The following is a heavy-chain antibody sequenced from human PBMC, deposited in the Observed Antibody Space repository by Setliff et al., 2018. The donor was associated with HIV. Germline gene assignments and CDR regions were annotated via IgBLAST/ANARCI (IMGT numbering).Heavy chain of an antibody. Sequence: SETLSLTCTVSGGSISSYYWSWIRQPPGKGLEWIGYIYYSGSTNYNPSLKSRVTISVDTSKNQFSLKLNSVTAADTAVYYCARDRRNPVNSDMDVWGQGTTVTVS. J-gene: IGHJ6*02. CDR2: IYYSGST. CDR3: ARDRRNPVNSDMDV. V-gene: IGHV4-59*12. CDR1: GGSISSYY.